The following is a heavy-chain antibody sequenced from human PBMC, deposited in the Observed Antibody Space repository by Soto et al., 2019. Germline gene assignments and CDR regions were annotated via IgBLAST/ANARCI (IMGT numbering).Heavy chain of an antibody. J-gene: IGHJ6*02. V-gene: IGHV3-33*01. CDR3: ARTGRYYDSSGYPQPDHYYYYYGMDV. Sequence: VQLVESGGGVVQPGRSLRLSCAASGFTFSSYGMHWVRQAPGKGLEWVAVIWYDGSNKYYADSVKGRFTISRDNSENTLYLQMNSLRAEDTAVYYCARTGRYYDSSGYPQPDHYYYYYGMDVWGQGTTVTVS. CDR2: IWYDGSNK. D-gene: IGHD3-22*01. CDR1: GFTFSSYG.